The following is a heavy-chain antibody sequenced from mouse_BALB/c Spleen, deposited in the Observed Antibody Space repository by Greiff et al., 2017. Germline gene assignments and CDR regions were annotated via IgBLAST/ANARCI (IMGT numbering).Heavy chain of an antibody. V-gene: IGHV5-9-3*01. CDR3: AKYDVAY. CDR1: GFTFSSYA. D-gene: IGHD2-12*01. J-gene: IGHJ3*01. CDR2: ISSGGSYT. Sequence: EVQVVESGGGLVKPGGSLKLSCAASGFTFSSYAMSWVRQTPEKRLEWVATISSGGSYTYYPDSVKGRFTISRDNAKNTLYLQMSSLRSEDTAMYYCAKYDVAYWGQGTLVTVSA.